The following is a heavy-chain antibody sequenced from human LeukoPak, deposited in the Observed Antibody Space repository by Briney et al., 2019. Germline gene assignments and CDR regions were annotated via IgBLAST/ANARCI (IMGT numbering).Heavy chain of an antibody. CDR1: GGSISSSSYY. J-gene: IGHJ6*02. Sequence: SETLSLTCTVSGGSISSSSYYWGWIRQPPGKGLEWIGSIYYSGSTYYNPSLKSRVTISVDTSKNQFSLKLSSVTAADTAVYYCARLVFGMATITYYYYYGMDVWGQGTTVTVSS. CDR2: IYYSGST. V-gene: IGHV4-39*01. CDR3: ARLVFGMATITYYYYYGMDV. D-gene: IGHD5-24*01.